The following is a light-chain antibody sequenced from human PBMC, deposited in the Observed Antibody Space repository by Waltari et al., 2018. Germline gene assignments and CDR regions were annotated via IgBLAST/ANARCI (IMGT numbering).Light chain of an antibody. CDR1: QSVSTK. CDR3: QQYHNWRT. CDR2: GAS. J-gene: IGKJ1*01. V-gene: IGKV3D-15*01. Sequence: EIVMTQSPATLSVSPGERVTLSCRASQSVSTKLAWYQQKPGQAPRLLIYGASTRATDIPARFSGSGSGTEFTLTISSLQSEDFAVYFCQQYHNWRTFGQGTKVEIK.